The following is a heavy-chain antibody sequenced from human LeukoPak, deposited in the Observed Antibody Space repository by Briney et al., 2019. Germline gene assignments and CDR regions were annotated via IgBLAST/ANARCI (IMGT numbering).Heavy chain of an antibody. Sequence: GGSLRLSCAASGFTFSSYAMSWVRQAPGKGLEWVSAIGGSGGSTHYTDSVKGRFTISRDNSKNTLYLQMNSLRAEDTAVYYCAKTDSSSYSPSDYWGQGTLVTVSS. CDR2: IGGSGGST. CDR3: AKTDSSSYSPSDY. J-gene: IGHJ4*02. V-gene: IGHV3-23*01. CDR1: GFTFSSYA. D-gene: IGHD6-6*01.